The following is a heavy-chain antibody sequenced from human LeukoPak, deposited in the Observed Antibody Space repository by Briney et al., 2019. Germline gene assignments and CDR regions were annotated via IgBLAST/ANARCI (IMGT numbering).Heavy chain of an antibody. CDR2: INHSGGT. D-gene: IGHD6-13*01. CDR1: GGSFSGYY. J-gene: IGHJ6*02. V-gene: IGHV4-34*01. CDR3: ARRYSSSAGPHRGISGMDV. Sequence: SETLSLTCAVYGGSFSGYYWSWIRQPPGKGLEWIGEINHSGGTNYNPSLKSRVTISVDTSKNQFSLKLSSVTAADTAVYYCARRYSSSAGPHRGISGMDVWGQGTTVTVS.